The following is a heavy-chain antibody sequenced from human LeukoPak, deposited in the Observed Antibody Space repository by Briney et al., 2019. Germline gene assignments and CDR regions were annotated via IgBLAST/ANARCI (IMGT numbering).Heavy chain of an antibody. V-gene: IGHV4-39*01. Sequence: SETLSLTCTVSGGSISSSSSYWGWIRQPPGKGLEWIGSIYYSGSTYYTPSLNSRVTISVDTSKSQFSLKLSSVTAADTAVYYCARGEYSSGLVDYWGQGTLVTVSS. CDR3: ARGEYSSGLVDY. D-gene: IGHD6-19*01. CDR2: IYYSGST. CDR1: GGSISSSSSY. J-gene: IGHJ4*02.